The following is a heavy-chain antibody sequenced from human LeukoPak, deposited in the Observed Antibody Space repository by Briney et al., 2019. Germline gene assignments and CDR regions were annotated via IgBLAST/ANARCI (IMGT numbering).Heavy chain of an antibody. CDR3: AGPKRRGVIDY. CDR1: GYTFISYA. Sequence: ASVKVSCKASGYTFISYAMHWVRQAPGQRLEWMGWINAGNGNTKYSQKFQGRVTITRDTSASTAYMELSSLRSEDTAVYYCAGPKRRGVIDYWGQGTLVTVSS. CDR2: INAGNGNT. J-gene: IGHJ4*02. D-gene: IGHD3-10*01. V-gene: IGHV1-3*01.